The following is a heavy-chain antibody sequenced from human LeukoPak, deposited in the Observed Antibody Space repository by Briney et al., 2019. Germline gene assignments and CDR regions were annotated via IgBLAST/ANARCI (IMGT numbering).Heavy chain of an antibody. V-gene: IGHV4-59*01. CDR2: IYYSGST. CDR1: GGSISSYY. D-gene: IGHD3-10*01. CDR3: ARNYYTSVTYDYWYFDL. J-gene: IGHJ2*01. Sequence: SETLSLTCTVSGGSISSYYWSWIRQPPGKGLEWIGYIYYSGSTNYNPSLKSRVTISVDTSKNQFSLKLNSVTAADTAVYYCARNYYTSVTYDYWYFDLWGRGTLVTVSS.